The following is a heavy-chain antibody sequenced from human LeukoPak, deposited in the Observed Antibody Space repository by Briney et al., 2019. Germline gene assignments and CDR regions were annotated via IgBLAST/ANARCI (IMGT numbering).Heavy chain of an antibody. D-gene: IGHD3-16*01. Sequence: GGSLRLSCAASGFIFSYYGMHWVRQAPGKGREWVAVIWYDGSNRYYADSLKGRFTIYRDNSKNTLYLQMNSLTADDTAVYYCARDPLGVLSYFDYWGQGTLVTVSS. J-gene: IGHJ4*02. CDR1: GFIFSYYG. V-gene: IGHV3-33*01. CDR2: IWYDGSNR. CDR3: ARDPLGVLSYFDY.